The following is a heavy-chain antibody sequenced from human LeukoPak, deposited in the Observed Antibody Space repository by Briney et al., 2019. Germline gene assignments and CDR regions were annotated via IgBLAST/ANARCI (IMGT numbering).Heavy chain of an antibody. D-gene: IGHD3-3*01. CDR3: AREVTIFGVVIMSYYYYGLDV. CDR2: IKQDGSEQ. Sequence: GGALRLSCVASRFTFSTYWMSWVRQAPGKGLGWVANIKQDGSEQYYVDSVKGRVTISRDNAKNSLYLQMNSLRAEDTAVYYCAREVTIFGVVIMSYYYYGLDVWGQGTTVTVSS. V-gene: IGHV3-7*01. CDR1: RFTFSTYW. J-gene: IGHJ6*02.